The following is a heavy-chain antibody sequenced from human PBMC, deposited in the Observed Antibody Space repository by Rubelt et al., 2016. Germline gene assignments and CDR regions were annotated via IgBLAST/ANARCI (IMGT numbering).Heavy chain of an antibody. CDR2: INHSGST. Sequence: QVQLQQWGAGLLKPSETLSLTCAVYGGSFSGYYWSWIRQPPGKGLEWIGEINHSGSTNYNPSLKSRVTISVDTSKNQCSLKLSSVTAADTAVYYCASAPVVGATYAFDIWGQGTMVTVSS. J-gene: IGHJ3*02. D-gene: IGHD1-26*01. CDR1: GGSFSGYY. CDR3: ASAPVVGATYAFDI. V-gene: IGHV4-34*01.